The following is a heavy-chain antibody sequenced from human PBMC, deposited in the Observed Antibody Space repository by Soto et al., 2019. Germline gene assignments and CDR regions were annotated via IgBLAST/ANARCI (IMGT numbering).Heavy chain of an antibody. CDR3: ARGRIVASIHDAFEI. CDR2: ISAYNGNR. J-gene: IGHJ3*02. Sequence: QGHLLQSGDEVKTPGASVRVSCRASGYPFTSYGISWVRQAPGQGLERVAWISAYNGNRDTAQKFQGGVNMTLDTSTDTAHMELGDLTSADTGVYYCARGRIVASIHDAFEIWGQGTKVTVSS. D-gene: IGHD5-12*01. CDR1: GYPFTSYG. V-gene: IGHV1-18*01.